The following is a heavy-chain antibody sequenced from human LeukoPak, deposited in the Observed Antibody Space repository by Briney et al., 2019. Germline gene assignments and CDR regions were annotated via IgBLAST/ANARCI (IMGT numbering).Heavy chain of an antibody. D-gene: IGHD6-19*01. J-gene: IGHJ3*02. V-gene: IGHV3-30-3*01. CDR3: ARDPPYSSGWYAAFDI. CDR2: ISYDGSNK. Sequence: GGSLRLSCAASGFTFSSYAMHWVRQAPGKGLEWVAVISYDGSNKYYADSVKGRFTISRDNSKNTLYLQMNRLRAEDTAVYYCARDPPYSSGWYAAFDIWGQGTMVTVSS. CDR1: GFTFSSYA.